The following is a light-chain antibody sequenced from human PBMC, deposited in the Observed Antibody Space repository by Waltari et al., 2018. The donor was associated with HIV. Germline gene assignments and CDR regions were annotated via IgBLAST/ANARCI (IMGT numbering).Light chain of an antibody. CDR1: SSNIERNY. CDR3: AVWDESLDGWL. CDR2: KDI. V-gene: IGLV1-47*01. J-gene: IGLJ3*02. Sequence: QSELTQSPSASGTPGQRTTLHCYGSSSNIERNYVYWYKQFPGATPKVLIYKDIERPSGVPDRISGSKSGTSASLLISGLRSDDEADYYCAVWDESLDGWLFGGGTKLTVL.